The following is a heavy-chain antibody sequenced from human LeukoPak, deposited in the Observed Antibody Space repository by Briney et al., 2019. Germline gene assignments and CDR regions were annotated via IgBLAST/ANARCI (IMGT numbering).Heavy chain of an antibody. Sequence: SETLSLTCAVYGGSFSGYYWSWIRQPPGKGLEWIGEINHSGSTNYNPSLKSRVTISVDTSKNQFSLKLSSVTAADTAVYYCAYSSGWYRPDAFGIWGQGTMVTVSS. CDR1: GGSFSGYY. J-gene: IGHJ3*02. D-gene: IGHD6-19*01. CDR3: AYSSGWYRPDAFGI. V-gene: IGHV4-34*01. CDR2: INHSGST.